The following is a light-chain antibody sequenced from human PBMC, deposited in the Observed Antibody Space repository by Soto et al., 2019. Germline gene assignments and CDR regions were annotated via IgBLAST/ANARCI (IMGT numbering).Light chain of an antibody. CDR2: EGN. CDR1: SCDVGGYNL. J-gene: IGLJ1*01. V-gene: IGLV2-23*01. Sequence: QSVLTQPASVSGSPGQSITISCSGTSCDVGGYNLVAWYQQHPGKAPKLMFYEGNKRPSGVSNRFSGSRSGNTACLTISGLQAEDEADYYCCSYTRSTTYVFGSGTTLTVL. CDR3: CSYTRSTTYV.